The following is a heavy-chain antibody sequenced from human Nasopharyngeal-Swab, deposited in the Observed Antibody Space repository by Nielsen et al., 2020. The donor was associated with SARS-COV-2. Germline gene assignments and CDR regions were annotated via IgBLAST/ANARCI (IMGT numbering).Heavy chain of an antibody. V-gene: IGHV3-15*01. J-gene: IGHJ3*02. CDR2: IKSKTDGGTT. D-gene: IGHD1-14*01. CDR3: TTRNLNLDAFDI. CDR1: GFTFSNAW. Sequence: GESLKISCAASGFTFSNAWMSWVRQAPGKGLEWVGRIKSKTDGGTTDYAAPVKGRFTISRDDSKNTLYLQMNILKTEDTAVYYCTTRNLNLDAFDIWGQGTMVTVSS.